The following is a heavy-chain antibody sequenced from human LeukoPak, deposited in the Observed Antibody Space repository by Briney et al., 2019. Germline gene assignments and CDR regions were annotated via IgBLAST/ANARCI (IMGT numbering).Heavy chain of an antibody. CDR3: ARDKAPVLWFGEVNWFDP. J-gene: IGHJ5*02. CDR1: GFTFSSYW. Sequence: GGSLRLSCAASGFTFSSYWMHWVRQAPGKGLVWVSRINTDGSSTSYADSVKGRFTISRDNAKNTLYLQMNSLRAEDTAVYYCARDKAPVLWFGEVNWFDPWGQGTLVTVSS. V-gene: IGHV3-74*01. D-gene: IGHD3-10*01. CDR2: INTDGSST.